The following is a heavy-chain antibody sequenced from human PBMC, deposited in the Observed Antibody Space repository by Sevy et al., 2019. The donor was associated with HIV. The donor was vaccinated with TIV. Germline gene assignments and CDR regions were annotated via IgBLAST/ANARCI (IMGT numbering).Heavy chain of an antibody. Sequence: SETLSLTCTVSGGSISSGSYYWNWIRQPAGKGLEWIGRIYTSGSTNYNLSLKSRVTISIDTSKNQFSLKLSSVTAADTAVYFCAREQAAAGRRDDAFDIWGQGTMVTVSS. J-gene: IGHJ3*02. CDR1: GGSISSGSYY. CDR2: IYTSGST. CDR3: AREQAAAGRRDDAFDI. D-gene: IGHD6-13*01. V-gene: IGHV4-61*02.